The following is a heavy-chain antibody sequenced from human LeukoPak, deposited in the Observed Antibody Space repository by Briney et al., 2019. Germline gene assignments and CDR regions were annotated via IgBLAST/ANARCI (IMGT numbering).Heavy chain of an antibody. J-gene: IGHJ4*02. CDR3: ARAHVPITIFGVVHYNDY. CDR2: ISATSSCI. Sequence: SGGSLRLSCAASGFTFSTYTMTWVRQAPGKGLEWVSSISATSSCIYYADSVKGRFTISRDNAKNSLFLQLNSLRAEDTAVYYCARAHVPITIFGVVHYNDYSGQGTLVTVSS. V-gene: IGHV3-21*06. CDR1: GFTFSTYT. D-gene: IGHD3-3*01.